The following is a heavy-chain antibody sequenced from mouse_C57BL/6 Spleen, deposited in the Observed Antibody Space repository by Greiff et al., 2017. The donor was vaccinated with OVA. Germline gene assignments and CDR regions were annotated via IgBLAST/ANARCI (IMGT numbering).Heavy chain of an antibody. CDR2: IYPGDGDT. CDR3: ARGGFGYFDV. Sequence: VQLKESGPELVKPGASVKISCKASGYAFSSSWMNWVKQRPGKGLEWIGRIYPGDGDTNYNGKFKGKATLTADKSSSTAYMQLSSLTSEDSAVYFCARGGFGYFDVWGTGTTVTVSS. CDR1: GYAFSSSW. V-gene: IGHV1-82*01. J-gene: IGHJ1*03.